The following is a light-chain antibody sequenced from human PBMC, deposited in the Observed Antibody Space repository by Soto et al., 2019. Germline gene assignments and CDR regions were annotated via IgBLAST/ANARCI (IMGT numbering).Light chain of an antibody. CDR3: QHFGSSPPKYT. Sequence: EVVLTQSPGTLSLSPGERATLSCRASQTVSSSHLAWYQQKPGQAPRLLIYGASDRATDIPDRFSGSGSGTDFNLTISRLEPEDFAVYYYQHFGSSPPKYTFGQGTKLEIK. V-gene: IGKV3-20*01. CDR2: GAS. CDR1: QTVSSSH. J-gene: IGKJ2*01.